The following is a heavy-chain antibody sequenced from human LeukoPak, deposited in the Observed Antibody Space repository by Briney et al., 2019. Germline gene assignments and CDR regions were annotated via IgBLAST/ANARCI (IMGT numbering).Heavy chain of an antibody. CDR3: ARDRISINALDL. V-gene: IGHV4-59*01. CDR2: IYYSGST. D-gene: IGHD1-14*01. Sequence: PSETLSLTCTVSGGSISSYYWSWIRQPPGKGLEWIGYIYYSGSTNYNPSLKSRVTISVDTSKNQFSLKLTSVTAADTAVYYCARDRISINALDLWGQGTMVTVSS. CDR1: GGSISSYY. J-gene: IGHJ3*01.